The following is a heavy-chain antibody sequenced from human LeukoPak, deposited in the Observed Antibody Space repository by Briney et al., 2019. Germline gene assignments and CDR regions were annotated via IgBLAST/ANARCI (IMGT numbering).Heavy chain of an antibody. V-gene: IGHV3-33*01. J-gene: IGHJ6*02. D-gene: IGHD7-27*01. CDR2: IWYDGSNK. CDR3: ARELGIDDYYYGMDV. CDR1: GFTFSSYG. Sequence: GGSLRLSCAASGFTFSSYGMHWVRQAPGKGLEWVAVIWYDGSNKYYADSVKGRFTISRDNSKNTLYLQMNSLRAEDTAVYYCARELGIDDYYYGMDVWGQGTTVTVSS.